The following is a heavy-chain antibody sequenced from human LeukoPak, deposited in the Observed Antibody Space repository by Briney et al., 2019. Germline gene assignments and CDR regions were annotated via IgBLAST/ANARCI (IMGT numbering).Heavy chain of an antibody. CDR2: ISSSSSTI. D-gene: IGHD3-3*01. V-gene: IGHV3-48*04. Sequence: PGGSLRLSCAASGFTFSSYSMNWVRQAPGKGLEWVSYISSSSSTIYYADSVKGRFTISRDNAKNSLYLQMNSLRAEDTAVYYCARDFGEGSWPRGWYFDLWGRGTLVTVSS. J-gene: IGHJ2*01. CDR3: ARDFGEGSWPRGWYFDL. CDR1: GFTFSSYS.